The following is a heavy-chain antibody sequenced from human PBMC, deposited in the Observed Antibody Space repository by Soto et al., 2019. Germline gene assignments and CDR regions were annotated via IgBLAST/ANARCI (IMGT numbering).Heavy chain of an antibody. J-gene: IGHJ5*02. CDR3: ARGGIVVVVAADVPNNWFDP. CDR2: TYYRSKWYN. D-gene: IGHD2-15*01. CDR1: GDSVSSNSAA. V-gene: IGHV6-1*01. Sequence: PSQTLSLTCAISGDSVSSNSAAWNWIRQSPSRGLEWLGRTYYRSKWYNDYAVSVKSRITINPDTSKNQFSLQLNSVTPGDTAVYYCARGGIVVVVAADVPNNWFDPWGQGTLVTVSS.